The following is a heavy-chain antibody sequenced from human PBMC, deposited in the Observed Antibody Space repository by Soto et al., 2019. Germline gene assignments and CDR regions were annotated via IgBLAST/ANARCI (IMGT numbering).Heavy chain of an antibody. CDR3: ASGEPGSGPFTRELPDH. V-gene: IGHV1-45*02. D-gene: IGHD1-26*01. CDR2: ITPFSGDA. CDR1: GNTFTYRY. J-gene: IGHJ4*02. Sequence: QMQLVQSGAEVKKTGSSVTVSCKALGNTFTYRYLHWVRQAPGQAFEWMGWITPFSGDAHYAQKFQERVTITRDRSINTAYMKMSSLRSEDTAMYFCASGEPGSGPFTRELPDHWGQGTLVSVSS.